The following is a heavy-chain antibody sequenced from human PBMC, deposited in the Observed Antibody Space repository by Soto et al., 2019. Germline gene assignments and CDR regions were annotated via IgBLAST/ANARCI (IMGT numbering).Heavy chain of an antibody. CDR3: ARDFITDDYSNYDYYYYMDV. D-gene: IGHD4-4*01. V-gene: IGHV1-46*03. J-gene: IGHJ6*03. CDR1: GYTFTSYY. CDR2: INPSGGST. Sequence: GASVKVSCKASGYTFTSYYMHWVRQAPGQGLEWMGIINPSGGSTSYAQKFQGRVTMTRDTSTSTVYMELSSLRSEDTAVYYCARDFITDDYSNYDYYYYMDVWGKGTTVTVSS.